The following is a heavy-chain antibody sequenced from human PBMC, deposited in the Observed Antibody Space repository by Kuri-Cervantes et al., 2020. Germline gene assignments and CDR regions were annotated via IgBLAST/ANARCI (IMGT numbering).Heavy chain of an antibody. CDR2: FDPEDGET. D-gene: IGHD1-14*01. V-gene: IGHV1-24*01. Sequence: ASVKVSCKVSGYTLTELSMHWVRQAPGKGLEWMGGFDPEDGETIYAQKFQGRVTMTEGTSTDTAYMELSSLRSEDTAVYYCATIAQANNWNHLPFDYWGQGTLVTVSS. CDR1: GYTLTELS. J-gene: IGHJ4*02. CDR3: ATIAQANNWNHLPFDY.